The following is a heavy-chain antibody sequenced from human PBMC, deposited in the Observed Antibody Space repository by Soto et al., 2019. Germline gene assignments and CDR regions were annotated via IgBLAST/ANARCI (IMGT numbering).Heavy chain of an antibody. CDR2: ISAYNGNT. CDR1: GYTFTSYG. J-gene: IGHJ6*02. CDR3: ARRAPPMDV. V-gene: IGHV1-18*01. Sequence: QVQLVQSGAEVKKPGASVKVSCKASGYTFTSYGISWVRQAPGQGLEWMGWISAYNGNTKYAQKLQGRVTMTTDTPTSTAYMERRSLRSADAAVYYCARRAPPMDVWGQGTTVTVPS.